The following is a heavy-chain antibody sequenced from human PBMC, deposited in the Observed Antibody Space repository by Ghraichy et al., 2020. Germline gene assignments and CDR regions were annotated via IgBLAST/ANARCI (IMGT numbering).Heavy chain of an antibody. V-gene: IGHV1-18*04. CDR2: ISAYNGNT. D-gene: IGHD2-2*01. Sequence: ASVKVSCKACGSTVTSYVMSWVRQSRGLVLEWMGWISAYNGNTNYAQKLQGRVTMTTDTSTSTAYMELRSLRSDDTAVYYCAREQYQLLSWFDPWGQGTLVTLSS. CDR3: AREQYQLLSWFDP. J-gene: IGHJ5*02. CDR1: GSTVTSYV.